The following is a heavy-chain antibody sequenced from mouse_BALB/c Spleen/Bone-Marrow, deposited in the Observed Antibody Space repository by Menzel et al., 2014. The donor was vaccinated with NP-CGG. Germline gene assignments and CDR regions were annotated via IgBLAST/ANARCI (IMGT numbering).Heavy chain of an antibody. V-gene: IGHV1-18*01. CDR3: ARWDYYGYTMDY. CDR2: INPYNGGT. CDR1: GYSFTGYT. Sequence: EVQLQQSGPELVKSGASMKISCKASGYSFTGYTMNWVKQSHGKSLEWIGLINPYNGGTSYNQKFKGKATLTVDKSSSTAYMELLSLTSEGSAVYYCARWDYYGYTMDYWGQGTSVTVSS. D-gene: IGHD1-1*01. J-gene: IGHJ4*01.